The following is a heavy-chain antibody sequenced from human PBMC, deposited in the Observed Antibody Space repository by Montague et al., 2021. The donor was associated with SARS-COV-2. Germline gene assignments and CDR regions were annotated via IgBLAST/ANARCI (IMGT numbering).Heavy chain of an antibody. CDR2: IYYMGTT. J-gene: IGHJ1*01. CDR3: AIHDPNYGGRGGNFEH. D-gene: IGHD2-15*01. CDR1: GGSISNSRSY. Sequence: SETLSLTCTVSGGSISNSRSYWGWVRQPPGKGLEYIGSIYYMGTTYYNPSLKSRVTVSLDTSKNQFSLQLSSVTATDTAVYYCAIHDPNYGGRGGNFEHWGQGTLAIVSS. V-gene: IGHV4-39*01.